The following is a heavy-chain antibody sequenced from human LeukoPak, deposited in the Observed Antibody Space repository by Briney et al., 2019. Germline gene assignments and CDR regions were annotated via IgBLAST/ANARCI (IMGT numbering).Heavy chain of an antibody. CDR2: ISGSGGST. D-gene: IGHD3-10*01. CDR3: AKSRGY. Sequence: ASVKVSCKASGGTFSSYAMSWVRQAPGKGLEWVSAISGSGGSTYYADSVKGRFTISRDNSKNTLYLQMNSLRAEDTAVYYCAKSRGYWGQGTLVTVSS. V-gene: IGHV3-23*01. J-gene: IGHJ4*02. CDR1: GGTFSSYA.